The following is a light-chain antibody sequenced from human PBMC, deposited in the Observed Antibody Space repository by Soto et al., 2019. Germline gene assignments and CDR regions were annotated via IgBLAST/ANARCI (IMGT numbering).Light chain of an antibody. CDR2: WAS. J-gene: IGKJ1*01. Sequence: VKTQSPASRAVLVVGGRRINRKSSQTVLDSSKNKDHLTWYQQKPGQTPKLLIYWASTREFGVPDRFSGSGSGTDFTLTISSLHPEDVAVYYCQQYNTTPRTFGHGTKVDIK. CDR1: QTVLDSSKNKDH. CDR3: QQYNTTPRT. V-gene: IGKV4-1*01.